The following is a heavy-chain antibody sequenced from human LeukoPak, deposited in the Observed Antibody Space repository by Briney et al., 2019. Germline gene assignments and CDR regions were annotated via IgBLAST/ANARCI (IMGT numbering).Heavy chain of an antibody. CDR1: GFTVSSNY. D-gene: IGHD3-16*02. Sequence: PGGSLRLSCAASGFTVSSNYMSWVRQAPGKGLEWVSVTYSGGGTYYADSVKGRFTISRDNSNNTLYLQMDSLRAEDTAVYYCARGPDGYRYWGQGTLVTVSS. CDR3: ARGPDGYRY. V-gene: IGHV3-53*01. CDR2: TYSGGGT. J-gene: IGHJ4*02.